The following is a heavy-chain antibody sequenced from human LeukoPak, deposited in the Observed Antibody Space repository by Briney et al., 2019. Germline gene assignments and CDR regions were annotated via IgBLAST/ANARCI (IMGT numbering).Heavy chain of an antibody. V-gene: IGHV3-30*02. D-gene: IGHD1-20*01. CDR2: IRYDGSNK. J-gene: IGHJ4*02. Sequence: GGSLRLSCAASGFTFSSYGMHWVRQAPGKGLEWVAFIRYDGSNKYYADSVKGRFTISRDNSKNTLYLQMNSLRAGDTSVYYCASGYNSDSWGQGTLVIVSS. CDR3: ASGYNSDS. CDR1: GFTFSSYG.